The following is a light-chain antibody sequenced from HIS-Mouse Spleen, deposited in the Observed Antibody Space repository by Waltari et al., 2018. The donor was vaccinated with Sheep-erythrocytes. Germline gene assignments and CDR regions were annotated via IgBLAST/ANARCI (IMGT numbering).Light chain of an antibody. CDR1: SSDVGGYNY. Sequence: QSALTQPPSASGSPGQSVTISCTGTSSDVGGYNYVSWYHQHPGKAPKLMIYEVSKRPSGVPARFSGSKSGNTAALTVSGLQAEDEADYYCCSYAGSSTPWVFGGGTKLTVL. CDR2: EVS. V-gene: IGLV2-8*01. J-gene: IGLJ3*02. CDR3: CSYAGSSTPWV.